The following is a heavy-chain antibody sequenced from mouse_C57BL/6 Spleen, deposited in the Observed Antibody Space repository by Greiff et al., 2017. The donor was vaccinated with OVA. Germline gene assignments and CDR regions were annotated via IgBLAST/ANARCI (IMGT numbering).Heavy chain of an antibody. J-gene: IGHJ4*01. CDR3: ARYYYDYDGAMDD. V-gene: IGHV1-69*01. CDR1: GYTFTSYW. Sequence: VQLQQPGAELVMPGASVKLSCKASGYTFTSYWMHWVKQRPGQGLEWIGEIEPSDSYTNYNQKFKGKSTLTVDKSSSTAYMQLSSLTSEDSAVYDCARYYYDYDGAMDDWGQGTSVTVSS. CDR2: IEPSDSYT. D-gene: IGHD2-4*01.